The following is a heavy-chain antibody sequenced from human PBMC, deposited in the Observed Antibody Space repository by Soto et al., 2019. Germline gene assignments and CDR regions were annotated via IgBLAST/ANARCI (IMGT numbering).Heavy chain of an antibody. V-gene: IGHV3-23*01. Sequence: LRLSCAASGFTFSTYWMHWVRQAPEKGLEWVSVISGSGGSSYYADSVKGRFTISRDNSKNTLFLQMNGLRAEDTAVYYCAKVTKRAAAGRYEYYKYGMDVWGQGTTVTVSS. CDR1: GFTFSTYW. J-gene: IGHJ6*02. CDR2: ISGSGGSS. CDR3: AKVTKRAAAGRYEYYKYGMDV. D-gene: IGHD6-13*01.